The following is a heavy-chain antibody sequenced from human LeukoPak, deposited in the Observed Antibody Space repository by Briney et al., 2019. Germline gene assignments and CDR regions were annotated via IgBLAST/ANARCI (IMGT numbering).Heavy chain of an antibody. CDR3: ARGLPYYFDY. V-gene: IGHV4-34*01. CDR2: INHSGST. J-gene: IGHJ4*02. Sequence: SETLSLTCAVYGGSFSVYYWSWIRQPPGKGLEWIGEINHSGSTNYNPSLKSRVTISVDTSKNQFSLKLSSVTAADTAVYYCARGLPYYFDYWGQGTLVTVSS. CDR1: GGSFSVYY.